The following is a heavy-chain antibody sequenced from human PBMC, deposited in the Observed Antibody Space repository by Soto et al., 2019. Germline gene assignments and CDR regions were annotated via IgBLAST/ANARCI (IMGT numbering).Heavy chain of an antibody. J-gene: IGHJ4*02. D-gene: IGHD4-17*01. CDR3: AKEGATVTTRADY. CDR1: GFTFSSYA. CDR2: ISGSGGST. V-gene: IGHV3-23*01. Sequence: EVQLLESGGGLVQPGGSLRLSCAASGFTFSSYAMSWVRQAPGKGLEWVSAISGSGGSTYYADSVKGRFTITTDNSKNPLYLQMNSLRDEATAVYYCAKEGATVTTRADYWGQGTLVTVSS.